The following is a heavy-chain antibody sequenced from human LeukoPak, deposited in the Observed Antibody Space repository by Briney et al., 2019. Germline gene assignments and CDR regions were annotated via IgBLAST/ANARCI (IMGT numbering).Heavy chain of an antibody. CDR1: GFTFSSYA. J-gene: IGHJ4*02. CDR3: AKDRDGYNYGDY. V-gene: IGHV3-23*01. CDR2: ISGSGGST. Sequence: GGSLRLSCAASGFTFSSYAMSWVRQAPGKGLEWVSAISGSGGSTYYADSVKGRFTISRDNSKYTLYLQMNSLRVEDTAVYFCAKDRDGYNYGDYWGQGTLVTVS. D-gene: IGHD5-24*01.